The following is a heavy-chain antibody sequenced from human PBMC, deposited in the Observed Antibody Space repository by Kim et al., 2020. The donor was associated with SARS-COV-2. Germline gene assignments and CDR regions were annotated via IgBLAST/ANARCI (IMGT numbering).Heavy chain of an antibody. D-gene: IGHD3-10*01. CDR2: ISAYNGNT. CDR1: GYTFTSYG. Sequence: ASVKVSCKASGYTFTSYGISWVRQAPGQGLEWMGWISAYNGNTNYAQKLQGRVTMTTDTSTSTAYMELRSLRSDDTAVYYCARACVVRGVNTYYYGMDVWGQGTTVTVSS. CDR3: ARACVVRGVNTYYYGMDV. V-gene: IGHV1-18*04. J-gene: IGHJ6*02.